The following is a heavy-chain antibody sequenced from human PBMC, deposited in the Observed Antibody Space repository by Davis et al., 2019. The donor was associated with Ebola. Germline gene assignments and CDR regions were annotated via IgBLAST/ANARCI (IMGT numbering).Heavy chain of an antibody. V-gene: IGHV4-34*01. J-gene: IGHJ5*02. CDR1: GGSFSGYY. CDR3: ARGRRITMIVVVRHWFDP. CDR2: INHSGST. Sequence: SETLSLTCAVYGGSFSGYYWSWIRQPPGKGLEWIGEINHSGSTNYNPSLNSRVTISVDTSKNQFSLKLSSVTAADTAVYYCARGRRITMIVVVRHWFDPWGQGTLVTVSS. D-gene: IGHD3-22*01.